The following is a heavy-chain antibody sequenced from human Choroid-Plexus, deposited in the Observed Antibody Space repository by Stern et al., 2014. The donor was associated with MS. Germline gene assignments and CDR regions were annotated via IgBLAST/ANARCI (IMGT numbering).Heavy chain of an antibody. CDR2: VSYDGSNK. J-gene: IGHJ5*02. D-gene: IGHD2/OR15-2a*01. CDR1: GFTFGSCA. CDR3: AKDRQYLTYFFDH. V-gene: IGHV3-30*18. Sequence: VHLVESGGGVVQPGRPLRLSCVASGFTFGSCAMHWVRQAPGKGLEWVAGVSYDGSNKYYADSVKGRFTISRDNSQNTLYMQMSSLRPEDTAVYYCAKDRQYLTYFFDHWGQGSRVTVS.